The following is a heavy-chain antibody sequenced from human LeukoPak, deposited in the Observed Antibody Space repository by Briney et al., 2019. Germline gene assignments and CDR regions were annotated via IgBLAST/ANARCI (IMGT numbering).Heavy chain of an antibody. V-gene: IGHV4-59*08. Sequence: LSETLSLTCTVSGASISSYYWSWIRQPPGKGLEWIAYVHYSGRTNYNPSLKSRVSISVDTSKKQFPLNLSSVTAADTAVYYCARRGNSWNDFDSWGQGTLVTVSS. CDR3: ARRGNSWNDFDS. D-gene: IGHD6-13*01. CDR1: GASISSYY. CDR2: VHYSGRT. J-gene: IGHJ4*02.